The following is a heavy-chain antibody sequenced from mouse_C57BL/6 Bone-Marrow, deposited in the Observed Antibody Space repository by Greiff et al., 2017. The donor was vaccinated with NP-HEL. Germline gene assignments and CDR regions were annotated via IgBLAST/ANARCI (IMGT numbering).Heavy chain of an antibody. D-gene: IGHD1-1*01. V-gene: IGHV2-6*03. Sequence: VKLVESGPGLVAPSQRLSITCTVSGFSLTSYGVHWVRQPPGKGLEWLVVIWSDGSTTYNSALKSRLSISKDNSKSQVFLKMNSLQTDDTAMYYCARGGVVAWYFDVWGTGTTVTVSS. J-gene: IGHJ1*03. CDR3: ARGGVVAWYFDV. CDR2: IWSDGST. CDR1: GFSLTSYG.